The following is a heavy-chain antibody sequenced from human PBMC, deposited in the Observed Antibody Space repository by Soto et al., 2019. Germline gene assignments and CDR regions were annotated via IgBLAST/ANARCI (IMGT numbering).Heavy chain of an antibody. Sequence: QLQLQESGPGLVKPSETLSLTCTVSGGSISSSSYYWGWIRQPPGKGLEWIGGIYYSGSTYYNPSLKSRVTISVDTSKNQFSLKLSSVTAADTAVYYCARLFRVVLMVYAIENDYWGQGTLVTVSS. CDR2: IYYSGST. CDR1: GGSISSSSYY. J-gene: IGHJ4*02. D-gene: IGHD2-8*01. CDR3: ARLFRVVLMVYAIENDY. V-gene: IGHV4-39*01.